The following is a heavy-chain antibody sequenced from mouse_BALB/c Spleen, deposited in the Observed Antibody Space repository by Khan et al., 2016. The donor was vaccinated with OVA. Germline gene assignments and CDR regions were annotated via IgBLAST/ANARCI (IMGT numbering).Heavy chain of an antibody. CDR1: GYSITTNYA. CDR3: ARKNYYGYAVDY. V-gene: IGHV3-2*02. D-gene: IGHD1-1*01. J-gene: IGHJ4*01. Sequence: VQLQQSGPGLVKPSQSLSLTCTVTGYSITTNYAWDWIRQFPGNKLEWMGYISYSGSTSYNPSLKSRISITRDTSKNHFFLQLNSVTTEDTATYYGARKNYYGYAVDYWGQGTSVTVSS. CDR2: ISYSGST.